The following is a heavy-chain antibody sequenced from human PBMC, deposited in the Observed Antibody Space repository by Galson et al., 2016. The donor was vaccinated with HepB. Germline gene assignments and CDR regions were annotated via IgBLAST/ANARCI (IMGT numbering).Heavy chain of an antibody. J-gene: IGHJ4*02. CDR1: GFTFSNYA. D-gene: IGHD3-22*01. CDR3: AKHPSSGYFLFDY. V-gene: IGHV3-23*01. Sequence: SLRLSCAASGFTFSNYAMSWVRQAPGKGLEWVSGISDSGYSTYYADSVKGRFTISRDNSKNTLYLQMNSLRAEGTAVYYCAKHPSSGYFLFDYWGQGTLVTVSS. CDR2: ISDSGYST.